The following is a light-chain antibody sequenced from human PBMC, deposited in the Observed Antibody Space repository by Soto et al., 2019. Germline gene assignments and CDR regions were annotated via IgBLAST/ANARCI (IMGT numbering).Light chain of an antibody. CDR2: DAS. CDR1: QSISSW. Sequence: DIQMTQSPSTLSASVGDRFTITCRASQSISSWLAWYQQKPGKAPKLLIYDASSLESGVPSRFSGSGSGTEFTLTISSLQPDDFATYYCQQYRTFGQGTKVEIK. CDR3: QQYRT. V-gene: IGKV1-5*01. J-gene: IGKJ1*01.